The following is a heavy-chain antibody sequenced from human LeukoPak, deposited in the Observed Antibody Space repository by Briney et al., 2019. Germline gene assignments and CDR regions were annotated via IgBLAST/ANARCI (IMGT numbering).Heavy chain of an antibody. D-gene: IGHD3-10*01. J-gene: IGHJ4*02. V-gene: IGHV3-33*06. CDR3: AKPRRYGSGSYFYFDY. CDR1: GFTFSSYG. CDR2: IWYDGSNK. Sequence: PGRSLRLSCAASGFTFSSYGMHWVRQAPGEGLEWVAVIWYDGSNKYYADSVKGRFTISRDNSKNTLYLQMNSLRAEDTAVYYCAKPRRYGSGSYFYFDYWGQGTLVTVSS.